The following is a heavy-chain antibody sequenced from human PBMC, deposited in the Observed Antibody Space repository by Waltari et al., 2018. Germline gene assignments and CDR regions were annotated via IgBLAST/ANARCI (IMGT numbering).Heavy chain of an antibody. J-gene: IGHJ5*02. D-gene: IGHD2-2*01. V-gene: IGHV1-2*02. CDR2: INPNRGGT. CDR3: ARDNGYCSSTSCSNWFDP. Sequence: QVQLVQSGAEVKKPGASVKVSCKASGYTFTGYYMHWGRQATGQGLGWRGCINPNRGGTNHAQKFQGRVTMTRDTSISTAYMELSRLRSDDTAVYYCARDNGYCSSTSCSNWFDPWGQGTLVTVSS. CDR1: GYTFTGYY.